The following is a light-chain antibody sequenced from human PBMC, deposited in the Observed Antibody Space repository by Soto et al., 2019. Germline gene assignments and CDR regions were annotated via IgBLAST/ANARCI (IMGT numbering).Light chain of an antibody. Sequence: DIVMTQTPLSSPVTLGQPASISCRSSQSLVDSAGNTHLSWLQQRPGQPPRLLIYTVSSRFSGVPDRFSGSGAGTDFTLHISRVEAEDVGLYYCMQTAQFPRTFSQGTKVEI. CDR2: TVS. CDR3: MQTAQFPRT. J-gene: IGKJ1*01. CDR1: QSLVDSAGNTH. V-gene: IGKV2-24*01.